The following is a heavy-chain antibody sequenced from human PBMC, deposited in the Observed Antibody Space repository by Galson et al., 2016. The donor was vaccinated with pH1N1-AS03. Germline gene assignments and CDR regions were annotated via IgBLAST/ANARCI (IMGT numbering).Heavy chain of an antibody. CDR3: ARLFGKGGRIDF. J-gene: IGHJ4*02. V-gene: IGHV5-51*01. D-gene: IGHD1-14*01. CDR1: GYRFRTYW. Sequence: KAGEPLTISCRGSGYRFRTYWIGWVRQVPGRGLECMGIVYPDDSDVIYMSSFEGQVTISADKSSGAAYLEWRSLNVSDNGMYYCARLFGKGGRIDFWGQGTLVTVSS. CDR2: VYPDDSDV.